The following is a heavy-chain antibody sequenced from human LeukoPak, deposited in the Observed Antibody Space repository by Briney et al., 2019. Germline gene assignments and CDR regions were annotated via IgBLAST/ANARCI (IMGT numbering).Heavy chain of an antibody. Sequence: GESLRLSCAASGFTFSTYAMSWVRQAPGKGLEWVSSIVGSGDSTYYADSVKGRFTISRDNSKNTVYLQMNSLGADDTAVYYCTKREKYSYGHPWGQGTLVTVSS. V-gene: IGHV3-23*01. D-gene: IGHD5-18*01. CDR1: GFTFSTYA. J-gene: IGHJ5*02. CDR3: TKREKYSYGHP. CDR2: IVGSGDST.